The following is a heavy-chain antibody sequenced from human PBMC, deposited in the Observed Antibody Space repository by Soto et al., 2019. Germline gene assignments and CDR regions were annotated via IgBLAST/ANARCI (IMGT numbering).Heavy chain of an antibody. CDR1: GGSISSYY. V-gene: IGHV4-59*01. CDR3: ATRSSYDYYFDY. CDR2: IYYSGST. D-gene: IGHD1-1*01. Sequence: PSETLSLTCTVSGGSISSYYWSWIRQPPGKGLEWIGYIYYSGSTNYNPFLKSRVTISVDTSKNQFSLKLSSVTAADTAMYYCATRSSYDYYFDYWGQGTLVTVSS. J-gene: IGHJ4*02.